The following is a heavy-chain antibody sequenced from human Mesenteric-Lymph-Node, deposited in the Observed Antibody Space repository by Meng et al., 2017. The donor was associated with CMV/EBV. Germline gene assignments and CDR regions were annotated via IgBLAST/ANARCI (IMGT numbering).Heavy chain of an antibody. CDR3: ARGYSSLRYYDSSGYMGGFDP. CDR2: INPNSGGT. CDR1: YY. D-gene: IGHD3-22*01. V-gene: IGHV1-2*02. Sequence: YYVHWVRQAPGQGLEWMGWINPNSGGTNYAQKFQGRVTMTRDTSISTAYMELSRLRSDDTAVYYCARGYSSLRYYDSSGYMGGFDPWGQGTLVTVSS. J-gene: IGHJ5*02.